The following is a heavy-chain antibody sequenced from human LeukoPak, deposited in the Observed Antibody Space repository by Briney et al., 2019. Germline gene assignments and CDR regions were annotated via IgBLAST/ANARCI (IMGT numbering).Heavy chain of an antibody. V-gene: IGHV3-30*02. D-gene: IGHD6-13*01. CDR3: AKFTAARGDY. J-gene: IGHJ4*02. CDR2: IRYDGSNK. CDR1: GFTVSSNY. Sequence: PGGSLRLSCAASGFTVSSNYMSWVRQAPGKGLEWVAFIRYDGSNKYYADSVKGRFTISRDNSKNTLYLQMNSLRAEDTAVYYCAKFTAARGDYWGQGTLVTVSS.